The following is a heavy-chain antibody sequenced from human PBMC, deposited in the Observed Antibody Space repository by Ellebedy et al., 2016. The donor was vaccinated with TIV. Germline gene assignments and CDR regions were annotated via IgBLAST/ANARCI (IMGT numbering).Heavy chain of an antibody. CDR3: ARSPSYSSGWYPDLEEYYYYGMDV. V-gene: IGHV4-61*08. Sequence: MPSETLSLTCTVSGGSISSGGYYWNWIRQPPGKGLEWIAYIFYSGCTNYNPSLKILVTISLDTSKNPFSLRLSSVTAADTAVYYCARSPSYSSGWYPDLEEYYYYGMDVWGQGTTVTVSS. CDR2: IFYSGCT. D-gene: IGHD6-19*01. CDR1: GGSISSGGYY. J-gene: IGHJ6*02.